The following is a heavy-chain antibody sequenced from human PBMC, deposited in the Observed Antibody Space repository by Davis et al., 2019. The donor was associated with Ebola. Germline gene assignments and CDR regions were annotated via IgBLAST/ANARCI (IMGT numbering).Heavy chain of an antibody. CDR3: ARDSDDYSFDY. CDR2: VRSHGSDD. D-gene: IGHD4-11*01. Sequence: GGSLRLSCAASGFTFNIFDMHWVRQAPGRGLEWVAFVRSHGSDDHYADSVKGRFTISRDNSKNTLYLQMNSLRPEDTAVHYCARDSDDYSFDYWGQGTLVTVSS. J-gene: IGHJ4*02. V-gene: IGHV3-30*02. CDR1: GFTFNIFD.